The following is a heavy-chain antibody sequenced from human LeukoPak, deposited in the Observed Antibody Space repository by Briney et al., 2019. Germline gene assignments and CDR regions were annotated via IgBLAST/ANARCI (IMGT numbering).Heavy chain of an antibody. D-gene: IGHD2-2*01. CDR2: IYYSGST. Sequence: PSETLSLTCTVSGGSISSSSYYWGWIRQPPGKGLEWIGSIYYSGSTYYNPSLKSRVTISVDTSKNQFSLKLSSVTAADTAVYYCARQLSPTPAPGSTLFDYWGQGTLVTVSS. J-gene: IGHJ4*02. CDR3: ARQLSPTPAPGSTLFDY. CDR1: GGSISSSSYY. V-gene: IGHV4-39*01.